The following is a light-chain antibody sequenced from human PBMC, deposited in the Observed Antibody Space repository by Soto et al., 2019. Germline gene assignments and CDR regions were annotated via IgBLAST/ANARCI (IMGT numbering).Light chain of an antibody. V-gene: IGKV3-15*01. CDR3: QQYNKWPPDRT. Sequence: EIVMTQSPATLSVSPGERATLSCRASQSVSSNLAWYQQKPGQAPRLLIYGASTRATGIPARFSGSGSGTEFTLTISSLQSEDFAIYFCQQYNKWPPDRTCGQGTKVEIK. CDR1: QSVSSN. CDR2: GAS. J-gene: IGKJ1*01.